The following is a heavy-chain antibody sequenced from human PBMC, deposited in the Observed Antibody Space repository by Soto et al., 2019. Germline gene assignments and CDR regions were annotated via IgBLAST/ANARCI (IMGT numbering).Heavy chain of an antibody. CDR2: INHSGST. Sequence: SETLSLTCAVYGGSFSGYYWSWIRQPPGKGLEWIGEINHSGSTNYNPSLKTRVTISLDTSKNQFPLKLNSVTAADTAVYFCAILEGLATISYYFDYWGQGTRVTVSS. CDR3: AILEGLATISYYFDY. V-gene: IGHV4-34*01. J-gene: IGHJ4*02. CDR1: GGSFSGYY. D-gene: IGHD1-1*01.